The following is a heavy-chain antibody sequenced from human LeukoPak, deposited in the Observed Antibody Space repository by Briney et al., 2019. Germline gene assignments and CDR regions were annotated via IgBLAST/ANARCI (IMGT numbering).Heavy chain of an antibody. V-gene: IGHV1-46*01. CDR2: INPSGGST. Sequence: ASVKVSCKASGYTFTGYYMHWVRQAPGQGLEWMGIINPSGGSTSCAQRFQGRVTMTRDTSTSTVYMELSSLRSEDTAVYYCARGGYSYGKGPNWFDPWGQGTLVTVSS. CDR3: ARGGYSYGKGPNWFDP. D-gene: IGHD5-18*01. CDR1: GYTFTGYY. J-gene: IGHJ5*02.